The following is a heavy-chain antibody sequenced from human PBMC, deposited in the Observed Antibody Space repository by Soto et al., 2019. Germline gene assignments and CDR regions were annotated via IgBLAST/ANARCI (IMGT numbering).Heavy chain of an antibody. V-gene: IGHV1-3*01. CDR2: INASNSDT. J-gene: IGHJ4*02. D-gene: IGHD2-15*01. Sequence: ASVKVSCKASGYTFTSYAMHWVRQAPGQRLEWMGWINASNSDTKYSQKFQGRVTITRDTSASTAYMELSSLRSEDTAVYYCARDLGGWPDYWGQGPLVTVSS. CDR1: GYTFTSYA. CDR3: ARDLGGWPDY.